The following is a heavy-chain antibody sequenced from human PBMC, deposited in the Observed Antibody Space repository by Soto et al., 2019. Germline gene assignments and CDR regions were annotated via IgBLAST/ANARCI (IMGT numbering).Heavy chain of an antibody. CDR2: INTDNGNT. D-gene: IGHD3-10*01. J-gene: IGHJ4*02. V-gene: IGHV1-3*04. Sequence: ASVKVSSKASGYTFTSYYMHWVRQAPGQSLECMGWINTDNGNTKYSQKFQDRVTITRDTSASTAYMELSSLRSEDTAVYFCARAPSGYYFDKWGQGTLVTVSS. CDR3: ARAPSGYYFDK. CDR1: GYTFTSYY.